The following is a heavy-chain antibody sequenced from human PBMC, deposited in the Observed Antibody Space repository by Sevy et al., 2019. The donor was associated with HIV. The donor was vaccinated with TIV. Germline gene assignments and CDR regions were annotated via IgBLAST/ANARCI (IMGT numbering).Heavy chain of an antibody. Sequence: GRSLRLSCAASGFTVSSNYMSWVRQAPGKGLEWVSAISGSGGSTYYADSVKGRFTISRDNSKNTLYLQMNSLRAEDTAVYYCAKIAVAAWYYFDYWGQGTLVTVSS. V-gene: IGHV3-23*01. CDR1: GFTVSSNY. J-gene: IGHJ4*02. CDR2: ISGSGGST. CDR3: AKIAVAAWYYFDY. D-gene: IGHD6-19*01.